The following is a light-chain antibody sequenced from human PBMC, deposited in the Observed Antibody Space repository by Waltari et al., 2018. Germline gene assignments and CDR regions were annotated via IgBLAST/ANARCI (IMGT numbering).Light chain of an antibody. J-gene: IGKJ4*01. CDR2: GAS. V-gene: IGKV3-20*01. CDR3: QQYGSSPLT. Sequence: EIVLTQSPGTLSLSPGEGATLPCRASQSVSSIHLAWYQQKPGQAPRLLIYGASNRATGIPDRFSGSGSGTDFTLTISRLEPEDFAVYYCQQYGSSPLTFGGGTKVEIK. CDR1: QSVSSIH.